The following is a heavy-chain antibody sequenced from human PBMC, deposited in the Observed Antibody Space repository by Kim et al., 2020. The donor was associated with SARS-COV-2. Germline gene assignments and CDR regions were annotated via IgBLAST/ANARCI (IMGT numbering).Heavy chain of an antibody. D-gene: IGHD3-10*01. V-gene: IGHV4-39*07. CDR3: ARVRYHIYGSGSYYNGYYFDY. Sequence: SETLSLTCTVSGGSISSSSYYWGWIRQPPGKGLEWIGSIYYSGSTYYNPSLKSRVTISVDTSKNQFSLKLSSVTAADTAVYYCARVRYHIYGSGSYYNGYYFDYWGQGTLVTVSS. J-gene: IGHJ4*02. CDR2: IYYSGST. CDR1: GGSISSSSYY.